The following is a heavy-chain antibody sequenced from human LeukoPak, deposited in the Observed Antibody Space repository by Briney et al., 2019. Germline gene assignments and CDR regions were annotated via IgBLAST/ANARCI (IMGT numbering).Heavy chain of an antibody. D-gene: IGHD5-18*01. V-gene: IGHV4-59*11. J-gene: IGHJ4*02. Sequence: SETLSLTCTVSGGSISTHYWSWIRQPPGKGLEWIGYVLDSERTKDNPSLKSRATLSADTSKNQFSLRLTPVTAADSAVYYCATIKRGSIFGYFDFWGQGVLVTVSS. CDR3: ATIKRGSIFGYFDF. CDR2: VLDSERT. CDR1: GGSISTHY.